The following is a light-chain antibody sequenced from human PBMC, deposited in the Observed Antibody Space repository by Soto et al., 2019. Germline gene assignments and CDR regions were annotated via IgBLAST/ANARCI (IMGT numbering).Light chain of an antibody. Sequence: QSVLTQPPSASGTPGQRVSISCSGTNSNIGGNYVYWYQHVPGKAPKLLISLNNQWPSGVPDRFSGSKSGTSASLAISGLRSEDEAHYYCAALDYSLRGPVFGGGTKLTVL. J-gene: IGLJ2*01. V-gene: IGLV1-47*02. CDR3: AALDYSLRGPV. CDR1: NSNIGGNY. CDR2: LNN.